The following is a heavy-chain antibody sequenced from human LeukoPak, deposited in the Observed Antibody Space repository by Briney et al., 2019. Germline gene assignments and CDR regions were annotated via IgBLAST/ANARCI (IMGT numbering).Heavy chain of an antibody. CDR2: INTDGSST. CDR1: GFTFSSYW. D-gene: IGHD6-13*01. J-gene: IGHJ4*02. CDR3: ARGGVAAAGPLDY. Sequence: GGSLRLSCAASGFTFSSYWMHWVRQAPGKGLVWVSRINTDGSSTSYADSVKGRFTISRDNAKNTLYLQMNSLRAEDTAVYYCARGGVAAAGPLDYWAQETLVTVSS. V-gene: IGHV3-74*01.